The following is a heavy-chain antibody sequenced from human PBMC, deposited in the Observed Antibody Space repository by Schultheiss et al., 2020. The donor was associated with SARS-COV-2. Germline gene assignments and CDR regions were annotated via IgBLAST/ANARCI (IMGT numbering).Heavy chain of an antibody. CDR1: GYTFTCCS. D-gene: IGHD3-22*01. Sequence: ASVKVSCKASGYTFTCCSLHWLQQAPGQGLEWMGWINPNSGGTNYAQKFQGRVTMTRDTSISTAYMELSRLRSDDTAVYYCARGHDSTRPLDCWGQGTLVTVSS. CDR2: INPNSGGT. J-gene: IGHJ4*02. CDR3: ARGHDSTRPLDC. V-gene: IGHV1-2*02.